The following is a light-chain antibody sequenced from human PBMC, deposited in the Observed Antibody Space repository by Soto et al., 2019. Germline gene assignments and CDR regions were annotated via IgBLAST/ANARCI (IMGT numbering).Light chain of an antibody. CDR3: QQYGSSGT. CDR2: GAS. V-gene: IGKV3-20*01. CDR1: QSVSSY. J-gene: IGKJ1*01. Sequence: EIVLTQSPATLSLSPGERATLSCRASQSVSSYLSWYQQKPGQAPRLLICGASSRATGIPDRFSGSGSGTDVTLTISRLEPEDFAVYYCQQYGSSGTFGQGTKVDIK.